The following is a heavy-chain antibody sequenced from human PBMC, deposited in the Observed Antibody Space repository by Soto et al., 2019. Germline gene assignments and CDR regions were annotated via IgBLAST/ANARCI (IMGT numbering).Heavy chain of an antibody. J-gene: IGHJ1*01. D-gene: IGHD2-15*01. CDR2: INQGGSGH. CDR1: GFPFSSGW. CDR3: ARGGR. V-gene: IGHV3-7*01. Sequence: GWALILPCAASGFPFSSGWMSWVPQAPGKGLEWVANINQGGSGHYYVDSVKGRFTISSDNAKNSLSLPVHSPRAADTAVSYCARGGRWCQG.